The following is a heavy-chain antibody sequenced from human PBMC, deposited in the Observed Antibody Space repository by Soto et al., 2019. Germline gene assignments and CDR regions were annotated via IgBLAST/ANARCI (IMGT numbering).Heavy chain of an antibody. CDR1: GGSISSGGYY. V-gene: IGHV4-31*03. D-gene: IGHD3-22*01. CDR2: IYYSGST. J-gene: IGHJ4*02. CDR3: ARGSQRLRITMIIFDY. Sequence: SETLSLTCTVSGGSISSGGYYWSWIRQHPGKGLEWIGYIYYSGSTYYNPSLKSRVTISVDTSKNQFSLKLSSVTAADTAVYYCARGSQRLRITMIIFDYWGQGTLVTVSS.